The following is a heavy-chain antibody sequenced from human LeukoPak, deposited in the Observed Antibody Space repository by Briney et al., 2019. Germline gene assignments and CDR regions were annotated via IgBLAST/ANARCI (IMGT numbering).Heavy chain of an antibody. CDR1: GYTFTSYG. J-gene: IGHJ4*02. D-gene: IGHD6-13*01. CDR2: ISAYNGNT. V-gene: IGHV1-18*01. Sequence: ASVKVSCKASGYTFTSYGISWVRQAPGQGLEWMGWISAYNGNTNYAQKLQGRVTMTTDTSTSTAYMELRSLRSDDTAVYYCARSWSFILAAAGNLIDYWGQGTLVTVSS. CDR3: ARSWSFILAAAGNLIDY.